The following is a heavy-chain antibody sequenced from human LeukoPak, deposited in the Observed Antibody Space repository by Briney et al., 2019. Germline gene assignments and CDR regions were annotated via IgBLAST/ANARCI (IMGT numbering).Heavy chain of an antibody. Sequence: GASVKVFCKASGYTFTSYDINWVRQATGQGLEWMGWMNPNSGNTGYAQKFQGRVTMTRNTSISTAYMELSSLRSEDTAVYYCARRAGYSSGWYGYYYYYMDVWGKGTTVTISS. V-gene: IGHV1-8*01. CDR1: GYTFTSYD. CDR2: MNPNSGNT. D-gene: IGHD6-19*01. CDR3: ARRAGYSSGWYGYYYYYMDV. J-gene: IGHJ6*03.